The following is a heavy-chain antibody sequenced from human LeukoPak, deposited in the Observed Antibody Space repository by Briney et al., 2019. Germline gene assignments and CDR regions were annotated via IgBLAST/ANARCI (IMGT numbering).Heavy chain of an antibody. D-gene: IGHD1-26*01. V-gene: IGHV4-39*01. Sequence: SETLSLTCTVSGGSISSYYWSWIRQPPGKGLEWIGSIYYSGSTYYNPSLKSRVTISVDTSKNQFSLKLSSVTAADTAVYYCARGAHSNWFDPWGQGTLVTVSS. CDR3: ARGAHSNWFDP. CDR1: GGSISSYY. J-gene: IGHJ5*02. CDR2: IYYSGST.